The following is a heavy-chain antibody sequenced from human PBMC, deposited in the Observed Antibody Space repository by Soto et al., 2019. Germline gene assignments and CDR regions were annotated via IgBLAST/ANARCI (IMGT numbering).Heavy chain of an antibody. Sequence: GGSLRLSCAASGFTVSNTYMTWARQPPGKGLECVSVIYTAGGTNYADSVKGRFIISRDNSKNTLYLQMNSLRAEDTAVYYCARALPVAKGGFDPWGQGXLVTVSS. CDR2: IYTAGGT. D-gene: IGHD2-2*01. CDR3: ARALPVAKGGFDP. V-gene: IGHV3-53*01. CDR1: GFTVSNTY. J-gene: IGHJ5*02.